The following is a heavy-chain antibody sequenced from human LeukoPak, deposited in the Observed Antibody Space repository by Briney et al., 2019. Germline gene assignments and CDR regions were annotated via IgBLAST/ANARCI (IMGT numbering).Heavy chain of an antibody. D-gene: IGHD2-2*01. CDR1: GGSISSSNW. CDR2: IYHSGST. Sequence: SETLSLTCTVSGGSISSSNWWSWVRQPPGKGLEWIGEIYHSGSTNYNPSLKSRVTISVDKSKNQFSLKLSSVTAADTAVYYCARAIAGYCSSTSCYGGGDAFDIWGQGTMVTVSS. J-gene: IGHJ3*02. CDR3: ARAIAGYCSSTSCYGGGDAFDI. V-gene: IGHV4-4*02.